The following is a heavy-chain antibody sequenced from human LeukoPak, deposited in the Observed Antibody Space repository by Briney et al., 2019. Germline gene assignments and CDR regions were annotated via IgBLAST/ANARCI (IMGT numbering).Heavy chain of an antibody. CDR1: GGTFSSYA. Sequence: GASVKVSCKASGGTFSSYAISWVRQAPGQGLEWMGRIIPILGIANYAQKFQGRVTITADESTSTAYMELSSLRSEDTAVYYCARGGIAARRPFDYWGQGTLVTVSS. D-gene: IGHD6-6*01. J-gene: IGHJ4*02. CDR2: IIPILGIA. V-gene: IGHV1-69*04. CDR3: ARGGIAARRPFDY.